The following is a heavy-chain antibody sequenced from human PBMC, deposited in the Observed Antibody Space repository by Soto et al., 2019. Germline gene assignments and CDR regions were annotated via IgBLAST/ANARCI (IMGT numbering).Heavy chain of an antibody. CDR1: GFTFSSYA. D-gene: IGHD5-12*01. CDR3: ERHGRGLHTPDL. CDR2: ISYDGSNK. V-gene: IGHV3-30-3*01. Sequence: GGSLRLSCAASGFTFSSYAMHWVRQAPGKGLEWVAVISYDGSNKYYADSVKGRFTISRDNSKNTLYLQMNSLRAEDTAVYYRERHGRGLHTPDLWGQGTMVTVSS. J-gene: IGHJ3*01.